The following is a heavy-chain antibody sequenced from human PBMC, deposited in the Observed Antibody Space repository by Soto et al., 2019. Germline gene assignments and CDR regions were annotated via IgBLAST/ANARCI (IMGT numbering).Heavy chain of an antibody. D-gene: IGHD4-17*01. CDR3: AKDMSYGDTYYYYGMDV. V-gene: IGHV3-43*01. Sequence: EVQLVESGGVVVQPGGSLRLSCAASGFTFDDYTMHWVRQAPGKGLEWVSLISWDGGSTYYADSVKGRFTISRDNSKNSLYLQMNSLRTEDTALYYCAKDMSYGDTYYYYGMDVWGQGTTVTVSS. J-gene: IGHJ6*02. CDR2: ISWDGGST. CDR1: GFTFDDYT.